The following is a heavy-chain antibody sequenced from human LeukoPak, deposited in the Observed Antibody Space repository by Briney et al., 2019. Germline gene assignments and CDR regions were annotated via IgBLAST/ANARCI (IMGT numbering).Heavy chain of an antibody. J-gene: IGHJ4*02. CDR3: ARDRGVYGGNSYRFDY. CDR2: ITGGGSAI. Sequence: GGCLRLSCAASGFTFSSYEMNWVRQAPGKGLEWVSYITGGGSAIYYADSVKGRFTISRDNAKNSLYLQMNSLRVEDTAVYYCARDRGVYGGNSYRFDYWGQGTLVTVSS. V-gene: IGHV3-48*03. D-gene: IGHD4-23*01. CDR1: GFTFSSYE.